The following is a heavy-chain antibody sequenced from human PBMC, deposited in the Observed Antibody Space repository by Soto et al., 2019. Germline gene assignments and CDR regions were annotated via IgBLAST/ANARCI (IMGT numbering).Heavy chain of an antibody. CDR3: ARSSWRIFGVVIGWFDS. CDR1: GYIFTDYY. D-gene: IGHD3-3*01. J-gene: IGHJ5*01. Sequence: ASVKVSCKASGYIFTDYYIHWVRQAPGQGLEWMGWINPDSGDTSYAQKFQGRVTMTRDTSTNTVYMELTTLRPDDTAVYFCARSSWRIFGVVIGWFDSWGQGTLVTVST. V-gene: IGHV1-2*02. CDR2: INPDSGDT.